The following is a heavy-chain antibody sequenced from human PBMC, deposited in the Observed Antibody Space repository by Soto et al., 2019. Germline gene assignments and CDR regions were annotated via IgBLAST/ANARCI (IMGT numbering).Heavy chain of an antibody. D-gene: IGHD3-3*01. J-gene: IGHJ6*03. CDR3: ARVFTLPTDFYMDG. CDR1: GFTFSSYS. CDR2: ISSSSSTI. Sequence: PGGSLRLSCAASGFTFSSYSMNWVRQAPGKGLEWVSYISSSSSTIYYADSVKGRFTISRDNAKNSLYLQMNSLRAEDTAVYYCARVFTLPTDFYMDGWGRGTTVTFS. V-gene: IGHV3-48*01.